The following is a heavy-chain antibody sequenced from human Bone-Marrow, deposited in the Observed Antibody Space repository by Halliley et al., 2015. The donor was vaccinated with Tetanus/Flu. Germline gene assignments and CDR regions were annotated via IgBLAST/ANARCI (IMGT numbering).Heavy chain of an antibody. Sequence: GFIGFMYSTVRTNHTPPLKSRVPISVDTSKNQFSLKLTSVTAADTAVYYCATGLGRSDAFDFWGQGTMVTVSS. CDR3: ATGLGRSDAFDF. J-gene: IGHJ3*01. D-gene: IGHD2-21*01. CDR2: MYSTVRT. V-gene: IGHV4-59*01.